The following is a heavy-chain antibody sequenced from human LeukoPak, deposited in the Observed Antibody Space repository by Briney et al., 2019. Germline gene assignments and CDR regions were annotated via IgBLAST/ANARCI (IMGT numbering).Heavy chain of an antibody. V-gene: IGHV4-59*01. Sequence: SETLSLTCTVSGGSLSSYYWSWIRQPPGKGLEWIGYIYYSGSTNYNPSLKSRVTISVDTSKNQFSLKLSSVTAADTAVYYCARASSGWHDFDYWGQGTLVTVSS. CDR2: IYYSGST. J-gene: IGHJ4*02. D-gene: IGHD6-19*01. CDR1: GGSLSSYY. CDR3: ARASSGWHDFDY.